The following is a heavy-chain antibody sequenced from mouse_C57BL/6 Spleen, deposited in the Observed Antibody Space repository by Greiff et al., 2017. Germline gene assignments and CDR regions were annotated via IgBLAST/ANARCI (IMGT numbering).Heavy chain of an antibody. D-gene: IGHD2-1*01. CDR2: IYPGSGST. Sequence: QVTLKVSGAELVKPGASVKMSCKASGYTFTSYWITWVKQRPGQGLEWIGDIYPGSGSTNYNEKFKSKATLTVDTSSSTAYMQLSSLTSEDSAVYYCARWRDYGTAWFAYWGQGTLVTVSA. V-gene: IGHV1-55*01. CDR3: ARWRDYGTAWFAY. J-gene: IGHJ3*01. CDR1: GYTFTSYW.